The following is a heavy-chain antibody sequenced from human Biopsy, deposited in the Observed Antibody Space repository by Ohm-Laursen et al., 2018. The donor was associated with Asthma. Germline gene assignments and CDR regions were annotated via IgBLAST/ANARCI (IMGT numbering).Heavy chain of an antibody. Sequence: KISCKASDYTFNSAGITWVRQAPGQGLGWRGWFSVYNGNTKIAQKLQDRVTMITDTSTSTAYMELRSLRSDDTAVYFCARAVDYSHYYGIDVWGQGTTVTVS. CDR3: ARAVDYSHYYGIDV. CDR1: DYTFNSAG. D-gene: IGHD3-10*01. J-gene: IGHJ6*02. CDR2: FSVYNGNT. V-gene: IGHV1-18*01.